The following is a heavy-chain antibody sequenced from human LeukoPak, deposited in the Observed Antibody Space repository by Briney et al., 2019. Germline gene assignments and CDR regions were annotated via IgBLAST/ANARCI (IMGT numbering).Heavy chain of an antibody. CDR2: IYYSGST. Sequence: KPSETLSLTCTASGGSISSYYWSWIRQPPGKGLEWIGYIYYSGSTNYNPSLKSRVTISVDTSKNQFSLKLSSVTAADTTVYYCARLPVGYCSGGSCYSGYYYYMDVWGKGSTVTISS. CDR1: GGSISSYY. V-gene: IGHV4-59*12. D-gene: IGHD2-15*01. J-gene: IGHJ6*03. CDR3: ARLPVGYCSGGSCYSGYYYYMDV.